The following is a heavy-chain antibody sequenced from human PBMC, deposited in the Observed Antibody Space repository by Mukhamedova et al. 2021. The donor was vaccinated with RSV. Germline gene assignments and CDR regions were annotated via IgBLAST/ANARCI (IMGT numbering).Heavy chain of an antibody. V-gene: IGHV3-33*01. Sequence: YDGSNKYYADSVKGRFTISRDNSKNTLYLQMNSLRAEDTAVYYCARSEPLRFLDLFDYWGQGTLVTVSS. CDR2: YDGSNK. CDR3: ARSEPLRFLDLFDY. D-gene: IGHD3-3*01. J-gene: IGHJ4*02.